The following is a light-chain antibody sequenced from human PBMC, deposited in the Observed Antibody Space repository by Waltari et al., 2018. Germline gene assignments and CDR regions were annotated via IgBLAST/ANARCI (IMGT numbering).Light chain of an antibody. CDR3: NSHTTVSSLV. J-gene: IGLJ1*01. CDR2: DVT. CDR1: SSDIGAYNT. Sequence: QSALTQPASVSGSPGQSITTPSTGTSSDIGAYNTVSWYQQHPGKAPKLLIYDVTYRPSGVSSRFSGSKSGNTASLTISGLQAEDEADYYCNSHTTVSSLVFGTGTKVTVL. V-gene: IGLV2-14*03.